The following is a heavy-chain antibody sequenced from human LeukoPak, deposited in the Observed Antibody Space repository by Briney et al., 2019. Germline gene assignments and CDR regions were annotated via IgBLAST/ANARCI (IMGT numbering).Heavy chain of an antibody. Sequence: ASVQVSCKASGYSFSIYGITGARQAPGQGLEYLGWISASDGTTNYAQKVQDRVTMTTDTSTSTAYLELRSLRSEDTAVYYCARCGAAVTTPFSHWGQGTLVTVSS. CDR1: GYSFSIYG. CDR3: ARCGAAVTTPFSH. D-gene: IGHD4-17*01. CDR2: ISASDGTT. J-gene: IGHJ4*02. V-gene: IGHV1-18*01.